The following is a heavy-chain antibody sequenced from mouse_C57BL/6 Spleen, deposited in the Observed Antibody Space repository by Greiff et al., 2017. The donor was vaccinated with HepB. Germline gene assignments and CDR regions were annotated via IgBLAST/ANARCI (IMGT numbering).Heavy chain of an antibody. J-gene: IGHJ4*01. V-gene: IGHV2-2*01. CDR1: GFSLTSYG. CDR2: IWSGGST. Sequence: VQLQESGPGLVQPSQSLSITCTVSGFSLTSYGVHWVRQSPGKGLEWLGVIWSGGSTDYNAAFISRLSISKDNSKSQVFFKMNSLQADDTAIYYCARRGLRRYYYAMDYWGQGTSVTVSS. D-gene: IGHD2-2*01. CDR3: ARRGLRRYYYAMDY.